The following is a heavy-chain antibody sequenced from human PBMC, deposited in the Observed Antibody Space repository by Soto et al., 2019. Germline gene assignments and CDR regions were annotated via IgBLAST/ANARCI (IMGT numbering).Heavy chain of an antibody. V-gene: IGHV1-18*01. CDR2: ISAFNGET. CDR1: GFTFSDYG. CDR3: VRDQQWLLHVPLNFHY. J-gene: IGHJ4*02. D-gene: IGHD6-19*01. Sequence: ASVKVSCKASGFTFSDYGFSWVRQAAGRGREWMGWISAFNGETNYTQKSEGRVAMTTDAATTTAYMELRSLTVDDTAVYYCVRDQQWLLHVPLNFHYWRQGPVVNV.